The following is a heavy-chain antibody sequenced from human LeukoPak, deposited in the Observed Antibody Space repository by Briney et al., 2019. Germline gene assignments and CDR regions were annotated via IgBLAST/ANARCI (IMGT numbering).Heavy chain of an antibody. CDR2: ISAYNGNT. Sequence: ASVKVSCKASGYTFTSYGISWVRQAPGQGLEWMGWISAYNGNTNYAQKLQGRVTMTTNTSTSTAYMELRSLRSDDTAVYYCARGMYYYDSSGSNDYWGQGTLVTVSS. CDR3: ARGMYYYDSSGSNDY. D-gene: IGHD3-22*01. J-gene: IGHJ4*02. CDR1: GYTFTSYG. V-gene: IGHV1-18*01.